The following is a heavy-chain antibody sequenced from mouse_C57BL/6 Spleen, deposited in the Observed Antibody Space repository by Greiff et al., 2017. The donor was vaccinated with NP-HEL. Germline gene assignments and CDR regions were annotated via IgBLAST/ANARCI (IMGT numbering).Heavy chain of an antibody. V-gene: IGHV1-18*01. D-gene: IGHD1-1*01. CDR1: GYTFTDYN. Sequence: EVQLQQSGPELVKPGASVKIPCKASGYTFTDYNMDWVKQSHGKSLEWIGDINPNNGGTIYNQKFKGKATLTVDKSSSTAYMELRRLTSEDTAVYYCARFYYGSSPYYAMDYWGQGTSVTVSS. J-gene: IGHJ4*01. CDR2: INPNNGGT. CDR3: ARFYYGSSPYYAMDY.